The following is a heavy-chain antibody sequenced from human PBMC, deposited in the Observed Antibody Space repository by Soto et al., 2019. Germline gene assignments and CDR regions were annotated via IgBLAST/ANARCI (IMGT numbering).Heavy chain of an antibody. Sequence: GGSLRLSCVASGFTFSNYNMNWVRQAPGKGLEWVSHISGSSIYIHYADSVRGRFTISRDNAKNSVHLQMDSLRVEDTAVYYCAREGALKPFSSWGQGALVTVSS. CDR3: AREGALKPFSS. J-gene: IGHJ5*02. CDR1: GFTFSNYN. CDR2: ISGSSIYI. V-gene: IGHV3-21*01.